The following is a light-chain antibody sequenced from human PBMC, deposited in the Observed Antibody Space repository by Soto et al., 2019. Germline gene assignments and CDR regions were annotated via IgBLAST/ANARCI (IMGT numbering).Light chain of an antibody. J-gene: IGKJ1*01. CDR3: QQCYSTSWT. V-gene: IGKV1-39*01. Sequence: DIQMPQSPSSLSASVGDRVTITCPASQSITSYLNWYHQKPGKAPKRLIYAASNLQSGVPSRFSGGGSGTDFALTISSLQSEYFAAYYCQQCYSTSWTFGQGTKVEIK. CDR2: AAS. CDR1: QSITSY.